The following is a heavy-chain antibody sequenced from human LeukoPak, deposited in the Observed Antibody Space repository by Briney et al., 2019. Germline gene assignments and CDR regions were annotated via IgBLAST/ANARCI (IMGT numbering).Heavy chain of an antibody. D-gene: IGHD5-12*01. CDR3: AREPVDIVATILPSQDDAFDI. Sequence: GGSLRLSCAASGFTFSSYEMNWVRQAPGKGLEWVSYISSSGSTIYYADSVKGRFTISRDNAKNSLYLQMNSLRAEDTAVYYCAREPVDIVATILPSQDDAFDIWGQGTMVTVSS. V-gene: IGHV3-48*03. CDR1: GFTFSSYE. J-gene: IGHJ3*02. CDR2: ISSSGSTI.